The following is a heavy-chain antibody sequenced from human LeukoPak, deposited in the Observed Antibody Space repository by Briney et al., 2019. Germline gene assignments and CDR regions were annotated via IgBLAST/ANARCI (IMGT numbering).Heavy chain of an antibody. D-gene: IGHD6-25*01. CDR1: GGSISSYY. CDR3: ARLYQGKRPPDY. Sequence: PSGTLSLTCAVSGGSISSYYWSWIRQPPGKGLEWIGYIYYSGSTNYNPSLKSRVTISVDTSKNQFSLKLSSVTAADTAFYYCARLYQGKRPPDYWGQGTLVTVSS. CDR2: IYYSGST. V-gene: IGHV4-59*08. J-gene: IGHJ4*02.